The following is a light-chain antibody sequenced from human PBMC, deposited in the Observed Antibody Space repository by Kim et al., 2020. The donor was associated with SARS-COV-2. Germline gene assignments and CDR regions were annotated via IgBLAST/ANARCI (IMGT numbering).Light chain of an antibody. CDR1: QGISNS. J-gene: IGKJ2*01. V-gene: IGKV1-NL1*01. Sequence: SESVGDGVTVTCRSSQGISNSVAWYQQKPGKAPKLMLYSASRLHGGVPSRFRGSGSGTDYTPTISSLQAEDFATYYCQQDHGTPYTFGQGTKLEI. CDR3: QQDHGTPYT. CDR2: SAS.